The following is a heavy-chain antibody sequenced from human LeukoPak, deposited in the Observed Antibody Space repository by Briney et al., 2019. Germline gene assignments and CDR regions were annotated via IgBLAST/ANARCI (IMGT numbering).Heavy chain of an antibody. Sequence: SVKVSCKASGGTFSSYAISWVRQAPGQGLEWMGGIIPIFGTANYAQKFQGRVTITADESTSTAYMELSSLRSEDTAVYYCARGGVPIVGATPLYYWGQGTLVTVSS. D-gene: IGHD1-26*01. CDR2: IIPIFGTA. V-gene: IGHV1-69*13. J-gene: IGHJ4*02. CDR1: GGTFSSYA. CDR3: ARGGVPIVGATPLYY.